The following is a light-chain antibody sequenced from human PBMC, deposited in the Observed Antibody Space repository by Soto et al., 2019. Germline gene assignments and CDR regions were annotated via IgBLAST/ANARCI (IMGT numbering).Light chain of an antibody. CDR1: QSILRN. Sequence: EILMTQSPATLSVSPGERATLXCRATQSILRNLAWYQHRPGQPPTLLIYGASTRATGIPARFSGSGSGTEFTLTISSLQSEDFAIYYCQQYNKWPQFGGGTKVDI. CDR3: QQYNKWPQ. V-gene: IGKV3-15*01. J-gene: IGKJ4*02. CDR2: GAS.